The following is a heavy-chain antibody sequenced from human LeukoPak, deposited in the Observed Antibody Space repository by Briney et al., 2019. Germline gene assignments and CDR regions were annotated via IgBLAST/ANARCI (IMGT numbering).Heavy chain of an antibody. CDR3: ARGPQVLWFGELCRDAFDI. V-gene: IGHV4-34*01. J-gene: IGHJ3*02. Sequence: SETLSLTCAVYVGSFSGYYWSWIRQPPGKGLEWIGEINHSGSTNYNPSLKSRVTISVDTSKNQFSLKLSSVTAADTAVYYCARGPQVLWFGELCRDAFDIWGQGTMVTVSS. CDR1: VGSFSGYY. D-gene: IGHD3-10*01. CDR2: INHSGST.